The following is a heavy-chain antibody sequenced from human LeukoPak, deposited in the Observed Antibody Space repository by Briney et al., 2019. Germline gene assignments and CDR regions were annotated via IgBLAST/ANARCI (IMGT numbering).Heavy chain of an antibody. CDR3: ARDRKGYCSSTSCYTLDY. Sequence: GGSLRLSCAASGFTFSSYAMHWVRQAPGRGLEYVSAISSNGGSTYYANSVKGRFTISRDNSKNTLYHQMGSLRAEDMAVYYCARDRKGYCSSTSCYTLDYWGQGTLVTVSS. V-gene: IGHV3-64*01. CDR2: ISSNGGST. D-gene: IGHD2-2*02. CDR1: GFTFSSYA. J-gene: IGHJ4*02.